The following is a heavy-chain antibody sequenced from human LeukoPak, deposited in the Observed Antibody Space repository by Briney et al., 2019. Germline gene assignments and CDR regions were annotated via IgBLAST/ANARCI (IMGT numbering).Heavy chain of an antibody. V-gene: IGHV4-30-4*07. CDR1: GGSISSGGYS. Sequence: SETLSLTCAVSGGSISSGGYSWNWIRQPPGKGLEWIGYLYYSGSTYYNPSLESRVLISVDTSKNQFSLKLSSVTAADTAVYYCARVYYSNSYDYWYFDLWGRGTLVTVSS. D-gene: IGHD6-13*01. CDR2: LYYSGST. J-gene: IGHJ2*01. CDR3: ARVYYSNSYDYWYFDL.